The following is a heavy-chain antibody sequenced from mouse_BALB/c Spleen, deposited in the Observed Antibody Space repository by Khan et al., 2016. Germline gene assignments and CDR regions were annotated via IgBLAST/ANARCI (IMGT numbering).Heavy chain of an antibody. D-gene: IGHD1-2*01. Sequence: EVQLQESGPGLVKPSQSLSLTCTVTGYSITSGYGWSWIRQFPGNKLEWMGYISYSGSTNYNPSLKSRISITRDTSKNQFFLQLNSVTTEETATYYCARTARIKYWGQGTTLTVSS. CDR2: ISYSGST. V-gene: IGHV3-2*02. J-gene: IGHJ2*01. CDR3: ARTARIKY. CDR1: GYSITSGYG.